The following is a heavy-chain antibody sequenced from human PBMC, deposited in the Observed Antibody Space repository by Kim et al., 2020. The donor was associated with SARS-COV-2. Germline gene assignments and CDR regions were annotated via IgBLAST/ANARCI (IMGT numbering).Heavy chain of an antibody. J-gene: IGHJ5*02. CDR2: INAGNGNT. CDR3: AREGYCSSTSCYDVGLYWFDP. D-gene: IGHD2-2*01. V-gene: IGHV1-3*01. CDR1: GYTFTSYA. Sequence: ASVKVSCKASGYTFTSYAMHWVRQAPGQRLEWMGWINAGNGNTKYSQKFQGRVTITRDTSASTAYMELSSLRSEDTAVYYCAREGYCSSTSCYDVGLYWFDPWGQGTLVTVSS.